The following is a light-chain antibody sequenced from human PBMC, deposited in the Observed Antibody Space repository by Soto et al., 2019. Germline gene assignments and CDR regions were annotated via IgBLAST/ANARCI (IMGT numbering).Light chain of an antibody. CDR2: GAS. CDR1: QSVSSSY. J-gene: IGKJ5*01. CDR3: QQYGSSLIT. V-gene: IGKV3-20*01. Sequence: EILLTQSPCTLSLSPVERSTLSCMGSQSVSSSYLAWYQQKPGQAPRLLIYGASSRTAGIPDRFSGSGSGTDFTLTISRLEPEDFAVYYCQQYGSSLITFGQGTRLEI.